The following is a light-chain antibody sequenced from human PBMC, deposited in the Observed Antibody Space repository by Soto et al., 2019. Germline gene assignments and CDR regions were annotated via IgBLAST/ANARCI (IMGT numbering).Light chain of an antibody. CDR2: DAS. CDR1: QTVGRY. Sequence: EIVLTQSPATLSLSPGDRVTLSCRASQTVGRYLSWYQHSPGQGPRLLVYDASNRATGIPARFSGSGSETDFTLTISSLEPEDFAVYYCQQRLLLPITCGQGTRLEIK. CDR3: QQRLLLPIT. V-gene: IGKV3-11*01. J-gene: IGKJ5*01.